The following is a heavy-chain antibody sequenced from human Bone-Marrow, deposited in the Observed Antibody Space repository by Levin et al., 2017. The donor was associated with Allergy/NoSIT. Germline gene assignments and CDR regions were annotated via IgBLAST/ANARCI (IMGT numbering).Heavy chain of an antibody. CDR1: GGSINSGNYY. V-gene: IGHV4-31*03. CDR3: ARGITIFGVVLAVNDAFDI. Sequence: SETLSLPCTVSGGSINSGNYYWTWIRQHPGKGLEWIGYISYSGNTFYNASLKSRLTISVDTSKTHFSLRLSSVTAADTAVYYCARGITIFGVVLAVNDAFDIWGQGTMVTVSS. D-gene: IGHD3-3*01. CDR2: ISYSGNT. J-gene: IGHJ3*02.